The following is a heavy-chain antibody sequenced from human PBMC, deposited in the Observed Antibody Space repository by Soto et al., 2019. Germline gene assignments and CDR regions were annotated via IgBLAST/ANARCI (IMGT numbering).Heavy chain of an antibody. CDR3: ARTTMVRGVHVDY. J-gene: IGHJ4*02. V-gene: IGHV4-59*01. CDR2: IYYSGST. CDR1: GGSISSYY. Sequence: SVTLSLTCTVAGGSISSYYLSWIRQPPGKGLEWIGYIYYSGSTNYNPSLKSRVTISVDTSKNQFSLKLSSVTAADTAVYYCARTTMVRGVHVDYWGQGTLVTVS. D-gene: IGHD3-10*01.